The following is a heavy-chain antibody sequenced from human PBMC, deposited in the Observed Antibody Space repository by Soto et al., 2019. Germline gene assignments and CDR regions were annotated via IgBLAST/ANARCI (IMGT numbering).Heavy chain of an antibody. J-gene: IGHJ4*02. D-gene: IGHD5-18*01. Sequence: SQTLSLTCAISGDSVSSNSAAWNWIRQSPSRGLEWLGRTYYRSKWYYDYAISVKSRVTVNPDTSKNQFSLQLDSVTPEDTAVYYCARGVGSSRDYYFDYWGLGTLVTVSS. CDR3: ARGVGSSRDYYFDY. CDR2: TYYRSKWYY. CDR1: GDSVSSNSAA. V-gene: IGHV6-1*01.